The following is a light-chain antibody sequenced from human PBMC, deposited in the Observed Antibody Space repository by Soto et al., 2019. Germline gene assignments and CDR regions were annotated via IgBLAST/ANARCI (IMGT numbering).Light chain of an antibody. CDR2: GNT. Sequence: QSVLTQPPSVSGAPGQRVTISCTGSRSNIGANYEVHWYQQLPGTAPKLLIYGNTNRPSGVPDRFSGSKSGASASLAITGLQAEDEADYHCQSYDNSLSGSKVFGTGTKLTVL. CDR1: RSNIGANYE. J-gene: IGLJ1*01. V-gene: IGLV1-40*01. CDR3: QSYDNSLSGSKV.